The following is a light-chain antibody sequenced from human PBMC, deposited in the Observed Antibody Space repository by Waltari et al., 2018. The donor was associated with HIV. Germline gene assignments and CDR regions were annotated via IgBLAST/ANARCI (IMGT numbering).Light chain of an antibody. Sequence: NVLTQSPGTLSLSPGERATLSCRASQSVSNSYLAWYQQKPGQAPRLLIYGASSRATGIPDRFSGSGSGTDFTLTISRLEPEDFAVYYCQQYSNSPTFGQGTKVEIK. CDR2: GAS. J-gene: IGKJ1*01. CDR3: QQYSNSPT. V-gene: IGKV3-20*01. CDR1: QSVSNSY.